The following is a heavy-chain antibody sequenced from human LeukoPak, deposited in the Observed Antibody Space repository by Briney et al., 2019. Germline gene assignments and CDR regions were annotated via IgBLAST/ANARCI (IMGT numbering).Heavy chain of an antibody. CDR1: GFTFSSYG. Sequence: GGSLRLSCAASGFTFSSYGMHWVRQAPGKGLEWVAVIWDDGSNKYYADSVQGPLTISRDNSKNTLYLQMNSLRAEHTAVYCCARASYYESSGHFDYWGQGTLVTVSS. CDR3: ARASYYESSGHFDY. D-gene: IGHD3-22*01. V-gene: IGHV3-33*01. J-gene: IGHJ4*02. CDR2: IWDDGSNK.